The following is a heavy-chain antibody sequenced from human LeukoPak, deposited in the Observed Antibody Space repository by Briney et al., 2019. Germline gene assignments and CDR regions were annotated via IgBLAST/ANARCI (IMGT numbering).Heavy chain of an antibody. CDR2: IYYTGST. Sequence: SETLSLTCTVSGGSIISSGDYWVWIRQPLGKGLEWIASIYYTGSTYYNPSLSGRVTISADTTRNQFSVNLRFVTAADTAVYYCVRRNIGYDTLGPNWGRGTLVTASS. CDR1: GGSIISSGDY. J-gene: IGHJ4*02. CDR3: VRRNIGYDTLGPN. D-gene: IGHD5-12*01. V-gene: IGHV4-39*01.